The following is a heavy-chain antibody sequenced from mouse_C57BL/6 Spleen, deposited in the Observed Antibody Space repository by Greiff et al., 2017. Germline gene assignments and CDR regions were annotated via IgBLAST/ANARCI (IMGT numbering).Heavy chain of an antibody. Sequence: EVKLVESEGGLVQPGSSMKLSCTASGFTFSDYYMAWVRQVPEKGLEWVANINYDGSSTYYLDSLKSRFIISRDNAKNILYLQMSSLKSEDTATYYCARGGYYGSPYAMDYWGQGTSVTVSS. D-gene: IGHD1-1*01. V-gene: IGHV5-16*01. CDR3: ARGGYYGSPYAMDY. J-gene: IGHJ4*01. CDR2: INYDGSST. CDR1: GFTFSDYY.